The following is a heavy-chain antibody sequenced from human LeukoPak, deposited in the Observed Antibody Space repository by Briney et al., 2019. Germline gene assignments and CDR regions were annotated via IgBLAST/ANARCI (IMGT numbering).Heavy chain of an antibody. CDR2: INPNSGGT. V-gene: IGHV1-2*02. Sequence: GASVKVSCKASGYTFAGYYMHWVRQAPGQGLEWMGWINPNSGGTNYAQKFQGRVTMTRDTSINTAYMELSRLRSDDTAVYYCAIIGGYYFHNSGRDAFDIWGQGTMVTVSS. J-gene: IGHJ3*02. CDR3: AIIGGYYFHNSGRDAFDI. CDR1: GYTFAGYY. D-gene: IGHD3-22*01.